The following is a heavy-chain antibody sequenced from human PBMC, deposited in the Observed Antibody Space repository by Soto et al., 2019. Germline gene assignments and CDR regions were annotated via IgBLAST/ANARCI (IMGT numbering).Heavy chain of an antibody. CDR2: ISYDGSNK. J-gene: IGHJ4*02. Sequence: PGGSLRLSCAASGFTFSSYGMHWVRQAPGKGLEWVAVISYDGSNKYYADSVKGRFTISRDNSKNTLYLQMNSLRAEDTAVYYCAKDLNFGGGYPPFDYWGQGTLVTVSS. CDR3: AKDLNFGGGYPPFDY. CDR1: GFTFSSYG. V-gene: IGHV3-30*18. D-gene: IGHD3-3*01.